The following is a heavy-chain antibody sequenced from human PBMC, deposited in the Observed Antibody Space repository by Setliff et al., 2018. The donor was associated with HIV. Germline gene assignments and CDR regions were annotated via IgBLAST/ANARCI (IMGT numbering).Heavy chain of an antibody. CDR1: GGTFSNYA. V-gene: IGHV1-69*13. CDR3: ARRIAFDI. Sequence: AASVKVSCKASGGTFSNYAISWVRQAPGQGLEWMGGIIPIFGSTKYAQKFQDRVTITADESTYTADMELSSLRSEDTAVYYCARRIAFDIWGQGTMVTVSS. J-gene: IGHJ3*02. CDR2: IIPIFGST.